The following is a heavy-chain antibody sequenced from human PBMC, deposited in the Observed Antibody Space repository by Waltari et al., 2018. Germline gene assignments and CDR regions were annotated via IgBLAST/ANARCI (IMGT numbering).Heavy chain of an antibody. Sequence: EVQLVESGGGLVQPGVSLRLSCAASGFTFSSPWMSSVPPAPGKGLEWVANINQDGSEKDYVDSVKGRFTISRDNAKNSLSLQMNSLRAEDTAVFYCARDGSAPGIYFDYWGQGKLVTVSS. CDR3: ARDGSAPGIYFDY. D-gene: IGHD3-10*01. J-gene: IGHJ4*02. CDR2: INQDGSEK. CDR1: GFTFSSPW. V-gene: IGHV3-7*03.